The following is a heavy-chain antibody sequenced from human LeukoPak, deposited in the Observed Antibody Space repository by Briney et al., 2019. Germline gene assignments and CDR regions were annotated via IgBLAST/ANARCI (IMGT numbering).Heavy chain of an antibody. CDR3: ARVMTTVTTFKTYSYGMDV. Sequence: SETLSLTCAVYGGSFSGSYWTWIRRPPGKGLEWIGEINHSGSTNYNPSLKSRVTISLDTSKNQFSLRLSSVTAADTAVYYCARVMTTVTTFKTYSYGMDVWGQGTTVTVSS. J-gene: IGHJ6*02. V-gene: IGHV4-34*01. D-gene: IGHD4-17*01. CDR1: GGSFSGSY. CDR2: INHSGST.